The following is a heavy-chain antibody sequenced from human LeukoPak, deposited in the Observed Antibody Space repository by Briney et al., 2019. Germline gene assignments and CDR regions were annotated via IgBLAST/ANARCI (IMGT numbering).Heavy chain of an antibody. D-gene: IGHD2-21*02. CDR3: ARFEGWWRPRAFDY. CDR2: FDPGEGEI. CDR1: GYRLIELS. V-gene: IGHV1-24*01. Sequence: ASVRVSCRVSGYRLIELSMHWVRQAPAKGQDLEWMGGFDPGEGEIRYAQKFQGRVTMTEDNSRDTAYMELSGLRLEDTAVYYCARFEGWWRPRAFDYWGQGTLVTVSS. J-gene: IGHJ4*02.